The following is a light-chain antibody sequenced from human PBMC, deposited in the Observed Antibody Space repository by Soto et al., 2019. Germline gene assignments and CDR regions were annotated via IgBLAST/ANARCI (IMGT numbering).Light chain of an antibody. V-gene: IGKV3-15*01. Sequence: EILMTQSPATLSVLSGERVTLSCRASQSVSSRLAWYHQKPGQCPRILIYVASTRATGIQARFSGSGSGTEFTLTISSLQSEDFGLYYCHPYNNFWTFGKGTKLDIK. J-gene: IGKJ1*01. CDR3: HPYNNFWT. CDR1: QSVSSR. CDR2: VAS.